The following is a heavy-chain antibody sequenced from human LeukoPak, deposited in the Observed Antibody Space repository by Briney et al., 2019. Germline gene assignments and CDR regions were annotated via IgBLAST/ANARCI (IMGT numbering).Heavy chain of an antibody. V-gene: IGHV4-31*03. J-gene: IGHJ6*03. CDR3: ARGGTIAAAGFYYYYYMDV. D-gene: IGHD6-13*01. Sequence: KPSQTLSLTCTVSGGSISSGGYCWSWIRQHPGKGLEWIGYIYYSGSTNYNPSLKSRVTISVDTSKNQFSLKLSSVTAADTAVYYCARGGTIAAAGFYYYYYMDVWGKGTTVTVSS. CDR1: GGSISSGGYC. CDR2: IYYSGST.